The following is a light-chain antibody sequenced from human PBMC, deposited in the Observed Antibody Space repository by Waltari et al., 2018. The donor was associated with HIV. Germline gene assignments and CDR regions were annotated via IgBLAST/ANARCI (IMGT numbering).Light chain of an antibody. CDR2: EVT. V-gene: IGLV2-14*01. CDR1: SSDVGLYNY. CDR3: TSYTTIFTYV. J-gene: IGLJ1*01. Sequence: QSALTQPASVSGSPGQSITISCPGTSSDVGLYNYVSWYQQHPGKAPKLMIYEVTNRPSGVSDRFSGSKSGNTASLTISGLQAEDEADYYCTSYTTIFTYVFGTGTWVSVL.